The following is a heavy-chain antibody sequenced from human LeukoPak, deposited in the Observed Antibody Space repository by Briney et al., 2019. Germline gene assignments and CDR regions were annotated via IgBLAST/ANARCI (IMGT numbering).Heavy chain of an antibody. J-gene: IGHJ3*02. CDR2: IYHSGST. V-gene: IGHV4-30-2*01. D-gene: IGHD1-26*01. Sequence: SQTLSLTCTVSGGSISSGGYYWSWIRQPPGKGLEWIGYIYHSGSTYYNPSLKSRVTISVDRSKNQFSLKLSSVTAADTAVYYCARRSGTYHAFDIWGQGTMVTVSS. CDR1: GGSISSGGYY. CDR3: ARRSGTYHAFDI.